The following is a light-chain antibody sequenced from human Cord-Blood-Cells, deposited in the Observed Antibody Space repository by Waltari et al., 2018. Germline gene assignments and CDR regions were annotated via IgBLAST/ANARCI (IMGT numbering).Light chain of an antibody. CDR1: SPNIGSTT. CDR3: AAWDDSLNGVV. CDR2: SNN. V-gene: IGLV1-44*01. J-gene: IGLJ2*01. Sequence: QSVLTQPPPASGTPGQRVTIPCSGSSPNIGSTTGTWYQQLPGTAPKLLIYSNNQRPSGVPDRFSGSKSGTSASLAISGLQSEDEADYYCAAWDDSLNGVVFGGGTKLTVL.